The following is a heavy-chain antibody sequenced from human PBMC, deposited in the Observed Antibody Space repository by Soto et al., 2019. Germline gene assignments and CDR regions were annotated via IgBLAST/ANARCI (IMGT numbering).Heavy chain of an antibody. V-gene: IGHV3-7*01. CDR2: IKQDGSEK. CDR1: GFTFSSYW. Sequence: HPGGSLRLSCAASGFTFSSYWMSWVRQAPGKGLEWVANIKQDGSEKYYVDSVKGRFTISRDNAKNSLYLQMNSLRAEDTAVYYCARGYDISTGYIDYWGQGTLVTVSS. CDR3: ARGYDISTGYIDY. D-gene: IGHD3-9*01. J-gene: IGHJ4*02.